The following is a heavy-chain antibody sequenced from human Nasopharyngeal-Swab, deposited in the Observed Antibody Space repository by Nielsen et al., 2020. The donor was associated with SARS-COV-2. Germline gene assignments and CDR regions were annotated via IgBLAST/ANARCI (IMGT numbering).Heavy chain of an antibody. Sequence: SETLSLTCAVSGGSISSGGYSWSWIRQPPGKGLEWIGYIYHSGSTYYNPSLKSRVTISVDTSKNQFSLKLSSVTAADTAVYYCARQGITIFGVVIISTPKSNWFDPWGQGTLVTVSS. D-gene: IGHD3-3*01. CDR1: GGSISSGGYS. CDR2: IYHSGST. V-gene: IGHV4-30-2*03. J-gene: IGHJ5*02. CDR3: ARQGITIFGVVIISTPKSNWFDP.